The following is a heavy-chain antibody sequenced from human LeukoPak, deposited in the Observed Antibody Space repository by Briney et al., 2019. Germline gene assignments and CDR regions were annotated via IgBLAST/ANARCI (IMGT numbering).Heavy chain of an antibody. CDR3: AAANWGLFDY. J-gene: IGHJ4*02. CDR2: ISSSSSYI. CDR1: GFTFSSYS. D-gene: IGHD7-27*01. Sequence: TGGSLRLSWAASGFTFSSYSMNWVRQAPGKGLEWVSSISSSSSYIYYADSVKGRFTISRDNAKNSLYLQMNSLRAEDTAVYYCAAANWGLFDYWGQGTLVTVSS. V-gene: IGHV3-21*01.